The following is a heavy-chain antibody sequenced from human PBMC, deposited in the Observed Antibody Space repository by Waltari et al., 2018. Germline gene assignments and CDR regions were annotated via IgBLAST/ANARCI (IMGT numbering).Heavy chain of an antibody. CDR2: INHSGST. J-gene: IGHJ4*02. D-gene: IGHD3-16*02. CDR3: ARAPQVTFGGVIVGTRFDY. Sequence: QVQLQQWGAGLLKPSETLSLTCAVYGGSFSGYYWSWIRQPPGKGLEWIGEINHSGSTNYNPSLKSRVTISVDTSKYQFSLKLSSVTAADTAVYYCARAPQVTFGGVIVGTRFDYWGQGTLVTVSS. V-gene: IGHV4-34*01. CDR1: GGSFSGYY.